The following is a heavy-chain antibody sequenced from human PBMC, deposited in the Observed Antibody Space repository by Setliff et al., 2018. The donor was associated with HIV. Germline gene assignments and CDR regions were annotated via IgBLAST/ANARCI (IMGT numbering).Heavy chain of an antibody. J-gene: IGHJ6*03. CDR2: IYYGGST. CDR1: GGSITSSSYY. D-gene: IGHD6-13*01. Sequence: KPSETLSLTCTVSGGSITSSSYYWAWIRQPPGKGLEWIGSIYYGGSTSYNPSLSSRLTISVDTSKNQVSLRLSSVTAADTGVYYCARHKDPPGSRWIFYYYYMDLWGGGTTVTVSS. CDR3: ARHKDPPGSRWIFYYYYMDL. V-gene: IGHV4-39*01.